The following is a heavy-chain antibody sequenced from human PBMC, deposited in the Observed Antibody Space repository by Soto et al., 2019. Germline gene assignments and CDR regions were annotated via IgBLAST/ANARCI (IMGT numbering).Heavy chain of an antibody. CDR3: AKDIGSVNIVVVPAAIGWFDP. Sequence: PGGSLRLSCAASGFTFSSYAISCVRQAPGKGLEWVSAISGSGGSTYYADSVKGRFTISRDNSKNTLYLQMNSLRAEDTAVYYCAKDIGSVNIVVVPAAIGWFDPWGQGTLVTVSX. J-gene: IGHJ5*02. CDR1: GFTFSSYA. D-gene: IGHD2-2*02. V-gene: IGHV3-23*01. CDR2: ISGSGGST.